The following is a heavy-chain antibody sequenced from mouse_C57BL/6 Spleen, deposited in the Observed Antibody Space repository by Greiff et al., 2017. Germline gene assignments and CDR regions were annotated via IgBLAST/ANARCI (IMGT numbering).Heavy chain of an antibody. CDR2: IDRNSGGT. V-gene: IGHV1-72*01. CDR1: GYTFTSYW. Sequence: QVQLQQPGAELVKLGASVKLSCKASGYTFTSYWMHWLMQRPGRGLEWIGRIDRNSGGTTYNEKFKRQATLTVDKPASTAYMQRSSLTSEDSAVYYCAVTGRDAWFAYGGQGRLVTVAA. CDR3: AVTGRDAWFAY. D-gene: IGHD4-1*01. J-gene: IGHJ3*01.